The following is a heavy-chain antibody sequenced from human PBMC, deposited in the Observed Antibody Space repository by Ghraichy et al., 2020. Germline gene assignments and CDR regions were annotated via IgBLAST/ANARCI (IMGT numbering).Heavy chain of an antibody. V-gene: IGHV3-23*01. Sequence: GESLNISCAASGFTFSSYAMSWVRQAPGKGLEWVSTISGSGGSTYYADSVKGRFTISRDNSKNTLYLEMNSLRAEDTAVYYCAKSFGHLPGPYDYWGQGTLVTVSS. CDR3: AKSFGHLPGPYDY. CDR2: ISGSGGST. CDR1: GFTFSSYA. J-gene: IGHJ4*02. D-gene: IGHD3-10*01.